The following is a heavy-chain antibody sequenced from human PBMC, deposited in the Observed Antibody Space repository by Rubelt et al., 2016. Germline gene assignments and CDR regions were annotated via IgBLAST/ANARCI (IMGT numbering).Heavy chain of an antibody. D-gene: IGHD3-10*01. CDR1: GLNLGNVW. CDR2: ITSGGSR. J-gene: IGHJ4*02. Sequence: EVQLVESGGGLVKPGGSLRLSCAVSGLNLGNVWMNWLRQTPGKGLEWVGRITSGGSRDFAAAVDGRFSISRDESVNMLYLQMNNLKTEDTAVYYCSYGQGFYFDYWGQGTLVTVSS. CDR3: SYGQGFYFDY. V-gene: IGHV3-15*07.